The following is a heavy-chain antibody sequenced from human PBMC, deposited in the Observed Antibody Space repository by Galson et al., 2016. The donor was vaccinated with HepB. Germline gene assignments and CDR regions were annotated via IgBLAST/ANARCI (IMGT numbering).Heavy chain of an antibody. Sequence: SLRLSCAASGSTFSGYDMNWVRQAPGKGLEWVSYISDTSSHTYYAESEKGRFTISRDNAKNSLYLQMNSLRVEDTAVYYCASDDFKLARSAGMDVWGQGTTVTVSS. CDR3: ASDDFKLARSAGMDV. V-gene: IGHV3-21*01. J-gene: IGHJ6*02. CDR1: GSTFSGYD. CDR2: ISDTSSHT. D-gene: IGHD3-3*02.